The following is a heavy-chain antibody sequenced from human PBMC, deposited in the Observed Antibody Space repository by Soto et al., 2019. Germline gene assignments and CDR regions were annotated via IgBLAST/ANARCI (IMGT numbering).Heavy chain of an antibody. V-gene: IGHV3-49*03. CDR2: IRSKAYGGST. CDR3: TSFDPYDGSGNYFDY. CDR1: GYTFGDYA. J-gene: IGHJ4*02. Sequence: PGGSLRPSCTASGYTFGDYAMSWFRQAPGKGLEWVGFIRSKAYGGSTECAASVKGRFTISRDDSKSIAYLQMNSLKTEDTAVYYCTSFDPYDGSGNYFDYWGQGTLVTVSS. D-gene: IGHD3-10*01.